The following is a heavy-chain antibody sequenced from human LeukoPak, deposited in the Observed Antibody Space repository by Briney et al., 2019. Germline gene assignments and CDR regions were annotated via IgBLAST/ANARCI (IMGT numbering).Heavy chain of an antibody. V-gene: IGHV3-30-3*01. J-gene: IGHJ1*01. CDR3: ARVGLTIAAAEDQH. CDR1: GFTFSSYA. D-gene: IGHD6-13*01. Sequence: PGGSLRLSCAASGFTFSSYAMHWVRQAPGKGLEWVAVISYDGSNKYYADSVKGRFTISRDNSKNTLYLQMNSLRAEDTAVYYCARVGLTIAAAEDQHWGQGTLVTVSS. CDR2: ISYDGSNK.